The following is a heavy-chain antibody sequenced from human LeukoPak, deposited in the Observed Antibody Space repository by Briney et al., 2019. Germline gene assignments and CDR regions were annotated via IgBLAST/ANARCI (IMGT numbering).Heavy chain of an antibody. V-gene: IGHV1-18*01. J-gene: IGHJ3*02. CDR2: ISAYNGNT. CDR1: GYTFTSYG. D-gene: IGHD3-10*01. CDR3: ARVGSGSYYKDRGYDAFDI. Sequence: ASVKVSCKASGYTFTSYGISWVRQAPGHGLEWMGWISAYNGNTNYAQKLQGRVTMTTDTPTSTAYMELRSLRSDDTAVYYCARVGSGSYYKDRGYDAFDIWGQGTMVTVSS.